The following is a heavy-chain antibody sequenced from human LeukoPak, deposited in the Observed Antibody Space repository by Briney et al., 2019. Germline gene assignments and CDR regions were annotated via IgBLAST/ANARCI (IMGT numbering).Heavy chain of an antibody. V-gene: IGHV4-38-2*02. CDR3: ARDHVKWELPATFDY. Sequence: SETLSLTCTVSGYSISSGYYWGWIRQPPGKGLEWIGSIYHSGSTYYNPSPKSRVTISVDTSKNQFSLKLSSVTAADTAVYYCARDHVKWELPATFDYWGQGTLVTVSS. CDR1: GYSISSGYY. CDR2: IYHSGST. D-gene: IGHD1-26*01. J-gene: IGHJ4*02.